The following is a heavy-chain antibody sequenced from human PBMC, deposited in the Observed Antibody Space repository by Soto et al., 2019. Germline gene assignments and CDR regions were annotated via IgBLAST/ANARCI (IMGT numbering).Heavy chain of an antibody. CDR1: GFTFSSYA. V-gene: IGHV3-30-3*01. J-gene: IGHJ4*02. D-gene: IGHD2-15*01. CDR2: ISYDGSNK. Sequence: QVQLVESGGGVVQPGRSLRLSCATSGFTFSSYAMHWVRQAPSKGPEWVAIISYDGSNKYYADSVKGRFIISRDNSKNTLFLQMNSLRTEDTAVYHCARGDGISGPEGYWGQGTLVTVSS. CDR3: ARGDGISGPEGY.